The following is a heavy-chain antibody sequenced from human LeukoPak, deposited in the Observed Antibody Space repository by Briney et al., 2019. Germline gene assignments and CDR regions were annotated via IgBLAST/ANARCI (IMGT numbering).Heavy chain of an antibody. V-gene: IGHV4-59*01. Sequence: SETLSLTCTVSGGSISSYYWSWVRQPPGKGLEWIGFVYYTGSTNYNPSLKSRVTISVDTSKNQFPLKLTSVTAADTAVYYCARVTMSIYYYYMDVWGKGTTVTISS. CDR2: VYYTGST. CDR3: ARVTMSIYYYYMDV. D-gene: IGHD3-10*02. J-gene: IGHJ6*03. CDR1: GGSISSYY.